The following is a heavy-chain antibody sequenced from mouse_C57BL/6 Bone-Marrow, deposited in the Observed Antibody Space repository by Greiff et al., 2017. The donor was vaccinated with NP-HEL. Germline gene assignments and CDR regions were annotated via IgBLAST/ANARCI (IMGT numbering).Heavy chain of an antibody. CDR2: IHPNSGST. J-gene: IGHJ2*01. V-gene: IGHV1-64*01. CDR1: GYTFTSYW. Sequence: QVQLQQPGAELVKPGASVKLSCKASGYTFTSYWMHWVKQRPGQGLEWIGMIHPNSGSTNYNEKFKSKATLTVDKSSSTAYMQLSSLTSEDSAVYYCARRRGKSYFDYWGQGTTLTVSS. CDR3: ARRRGKSYFDY.